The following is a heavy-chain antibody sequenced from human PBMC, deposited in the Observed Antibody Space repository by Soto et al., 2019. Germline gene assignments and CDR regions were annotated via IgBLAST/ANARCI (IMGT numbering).Heavy chain of an antibody. D-gene: IGHD4-4*01. Sequence: QVQLVESGGGVVQPGRSLRLSCAASGFTFSSYGMHWVRQAPGKGLEWVAVISYDGSNKYYADSVKGRFTISRDNSKNTLYLQMNSLRAEDTAVYYCAKDSYRFYSNYVCYFDYWGQGTLVTVSS. CDR3: AKDSYRFYSNYVCYFDY. V-gene: IGHV3-30*18. J-gene: IGHJ4*02. CDR2: ISYDGSNK. CDR1: GFTFSSYG.